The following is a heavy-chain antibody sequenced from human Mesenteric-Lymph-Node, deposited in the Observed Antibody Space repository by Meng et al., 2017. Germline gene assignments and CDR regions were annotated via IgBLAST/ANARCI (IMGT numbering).Heavy chain of an antibody. J-gene: IGHJ4*02. Sequence: ASVKVSCQASGYTFTSYGISWVRQAPGQGLEWMGWISAYNGNTNYAQKLQGRVTMTTDTSTSTAYMERRSLRSDETAVYYSARDYDILTGYYKGFDYWGQGTLVTVSS. V-gene: IGHV1-18*01. CDR2: ISAYNGNT. D-gene: IGHD3-9*01. CDR3: ARDYDILTGYYKGFDY. CDR1: GYTFTSYG.